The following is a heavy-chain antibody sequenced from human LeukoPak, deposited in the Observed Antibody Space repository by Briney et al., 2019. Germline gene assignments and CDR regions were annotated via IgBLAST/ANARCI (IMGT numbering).Heavy chain of an antibody. CDR1: GFTFSSYA. CDR3: AKAGTGTPTYYYYGMDV. V-gene: IGHV3-23*01. Sequence: GSLRLSCAASGFTFSSYAMSWVRQAPGKGLEWVSAISGSGGSTCYADSVKGRFTIARDNSKNTLYLQMNSLRAEDTAVYYCAKAGTGTPTYYYYGMDVWGQGTTVTVSS. D-gene: IGHD1-1*01. J-gene: IGHJ6*02. CDR2: ISGSGGST.